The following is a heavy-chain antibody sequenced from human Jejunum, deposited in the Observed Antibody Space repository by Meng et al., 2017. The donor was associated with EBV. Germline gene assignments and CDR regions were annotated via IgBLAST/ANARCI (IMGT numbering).Heavy chain of an antibody. CDR1: GYTFTRSG. V-gene: IGHV7-4-1*02. D-gene: IGHD2-8*02. CDR2: INTNTGYP. J-gene: IGHJ5*02. CDR3: ARVRPGGGWFDP. Sequence: QGQLVQSGSEFKKPGASWKVSCKASGYTFTRSGINWVRQAPGQGLEWMGWINTNTGYPTYAQDFTGRFVFSLDTSVSTAYLQITSLSTEDNAVYYCARVRPGGGWFDPWGQGTLVTVSS.